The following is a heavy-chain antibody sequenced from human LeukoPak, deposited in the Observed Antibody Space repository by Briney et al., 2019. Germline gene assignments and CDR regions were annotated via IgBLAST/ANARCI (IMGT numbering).Heavy chain of an antibody. CDR3: ARDLLAARPRYYFDY. CDR1: GFTFSSYS. D-gene: IGHD6-6*01. CDR2: ISSSSYI. J-gene: IGHJ4*02. V-gene: IGHV3-21*01. Sequence: GGSLRLSCAASGFTFSSYSMNWVRQAPGKGLEWVSSISSSSYIYYADSVKGRFTISRDDAKNSLYLQMNSLRAEDTAVYYCARDLLAARPRYYFDYWGQGTLVTVSS.